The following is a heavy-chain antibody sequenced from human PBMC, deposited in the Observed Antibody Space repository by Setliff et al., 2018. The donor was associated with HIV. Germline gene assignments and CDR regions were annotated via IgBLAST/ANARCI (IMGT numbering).Heavy chain of an antibody. D-gene: IGHD2-8*01. V-gene: IGHV4-34*01. Sequence: PSETLSLTCAVYGGSLTNYYWSWIRQSPGKGLEWIGEITDDGTATYTSSLKSRVTTSLDTSKKQLSLKVTSVTAADTAIYYCARGRSCESDWCWLYYNYYYGMDVWAQGTAVTVSS. CDR2: ITDDGTA. CDR1: GGSLTNYY. J-gene: IGHJ6*02. CDR3: ARGRSCESDWCWLYYNYYYGMDV.